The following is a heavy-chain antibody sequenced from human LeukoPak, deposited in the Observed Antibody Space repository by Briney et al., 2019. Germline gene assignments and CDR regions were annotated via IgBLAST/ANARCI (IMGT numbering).Heavy chain of an antibody. D-gene: IGHD6-19*01. CDR3: AREGGHWLEGRFDY. Sequence: QAGGSLRLSCAASGFTFSSYAMHWVRQAPGKGLEWVAVISFDASNKYYADSVKGRFTISRDNSKNTLYVQMNSLRAEDTAVYFCAREGGHWLEGRFDYWGQGTLVTVSS. V-gene: IGHV3-30-3*01. J-gene: IGHJ4*02. CDR1: GFTFSSYA. CDR2: ISFDASNK.